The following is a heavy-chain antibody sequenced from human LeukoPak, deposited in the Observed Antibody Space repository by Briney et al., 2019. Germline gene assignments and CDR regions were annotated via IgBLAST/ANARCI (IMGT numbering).Heavy chain of an antibody. Sequence: GGSLRLSCAASGFNFNSCGMHWVHQAPGKGLEWVAVIWHDGSKKYYADSVKGRFTISRDNSKNTLYLQMNSLRVEDSAVYFCARDTAVITGPFDYWGQGTLVTVSS. CDR3: ARDTAVITGPFDY. CDR1: GFNFNSCG. J-gene: IGHJ4*02. CDR2: IWHDGSKK. V-gene: IGHV3-33*01. D-gene: IGHD3-16*01.